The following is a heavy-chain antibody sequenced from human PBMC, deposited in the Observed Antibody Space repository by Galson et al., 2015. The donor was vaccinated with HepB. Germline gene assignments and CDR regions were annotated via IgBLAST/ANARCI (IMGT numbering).Heavy chain of an antibody. CDR3: STIFDSPSDSPSDS. V-gene: IGHV3-74*01. D-gene: IGHD3-3*01. Sequence: WVRQAPGKGLMWVSRIENDGSETSYADSVNGRFTISRDNARDTLYLQMHSLRAEDTAVYYCSTIFDSPSDSPSDSWGQGTLVTVSS. CDR2: IENDGSET. J-gene: IGHJ4*02.